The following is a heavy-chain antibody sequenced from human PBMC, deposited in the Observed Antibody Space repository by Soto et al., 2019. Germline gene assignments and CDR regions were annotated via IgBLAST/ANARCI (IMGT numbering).Heavy chain of an antibody. V-gene: IGHV4-34*01. CDR3: ALAPPGSSYYYYGMDV. CDR2: INHSGST. Sequence: SETVSLTCAVYGGSFSGYYWSWIRQPPGKGLEWIGEINHSGSTNYNPSLKSRVTISVNTSKNQFSLKLSSVTAADTAVYYCALAPPGSSYYYYGMDVWGQGTTVTVSS. D-gene: IGHD3-10*01. J-gene: IGHJ6*02. CDR1: GGSFSGYY.